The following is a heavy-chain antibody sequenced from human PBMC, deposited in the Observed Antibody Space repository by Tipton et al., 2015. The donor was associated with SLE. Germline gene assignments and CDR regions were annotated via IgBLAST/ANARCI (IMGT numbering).Heavy chain of an antibody. V-gene: IGHV3-74*01. Sequence: SLRLSCTASGFTFSLYWMHWVRQVPGKGPVWVARIKSDGSRTNYADSVKGRFTISRDNSKDIVFLQMNSLRAEDTAVYYCARDHSWELLPAFDIWGQGTMVTVSS. CDR2: IKSDGSRT. J-gene: IGHJ3*02. CDR1: GFTFSLYW. CDR3: ARDHSWELLPAFDI. D-gene: IGHD1-26*01.